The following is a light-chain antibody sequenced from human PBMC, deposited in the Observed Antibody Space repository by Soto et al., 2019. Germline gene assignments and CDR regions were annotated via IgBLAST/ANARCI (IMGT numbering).Light chain of an antibody. Sequence: IVLTQSPGTLSLSPGEIATLSCRASQSVISTYLAWYQQQPGQAPRLLLYGASNRATGIPDRFSGSGSGTDFTLTITRLEPEDFAVYFCQQFGSSPTTFGQGTKLDIK. CDR3: QQFGSSPTT. V-gene: IGKV3-20*01. CDR2: GAS. CDR1: QSVISTY. J-gene: IGKJ2*01.